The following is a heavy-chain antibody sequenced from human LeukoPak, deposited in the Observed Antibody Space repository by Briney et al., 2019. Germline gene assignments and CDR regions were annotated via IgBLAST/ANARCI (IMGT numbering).Heavy chain of an antibody. Sequence: GGSLRLSCAASGISFKTYNMNWVRQAPGKGLEWVAYISTTSGNIYYADSVKGRFTISRDNAKNSLYLQMSSLIVDDTSVYSCVTAGLPVGNYELFDFWGQGTLVTVSP. CDR2: ISTTSGNI. V-gene: IGHV3-48*04. D-gene: IGHD4-11*01. J-gene: IGHJ4*02. CDR3: VTAGLPVGNYELFDF. CDR1: GISFKTYN.